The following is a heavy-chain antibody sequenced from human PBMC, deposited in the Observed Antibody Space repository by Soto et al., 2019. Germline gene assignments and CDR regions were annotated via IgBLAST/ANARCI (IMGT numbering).Heavy chain of an antibody. CDR2: ISGSGGST. J-gene: IGHJ6*02. Sequence: GGSLRLSCAASGFTFSSYAMGWVRQAPGKGLEWVSAISGSGGSTYYADSVKGRFTISRDNSKNTLYLQMNSLRAEDTAVYYCAKTERQWLVYYYYGMDVWGQGTTVTVSS. CDR3: AKTERQWLVYYYYGMDV. CDR1: GFTFSSYA. V-gene: IGHV3-23*01. D-gene: IGHD6-19*01.